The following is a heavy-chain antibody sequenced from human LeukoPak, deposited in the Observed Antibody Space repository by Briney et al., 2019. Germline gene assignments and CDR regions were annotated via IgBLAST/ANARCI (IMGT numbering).Heavy chain of an antibody. CDR1: GFTFSRYW. V-gene: IGHV3-74*01. CDR2: INSDGSST. D-gene: IGHD4-17*01. CDR3: AREEDGDYSGGGNDAFDI. J-gene: IGHJ3*02. Sequence: GGSLRLSCAASGFTFSRYWMHWVRQAPGKGLVWVSRINSDGSSTSYADSVKGRFTISRDNAKNTLYLQMNSLRAEDTAVYYCAREEDGDYSGGGNDAFDIWGQGTMVTVSS.